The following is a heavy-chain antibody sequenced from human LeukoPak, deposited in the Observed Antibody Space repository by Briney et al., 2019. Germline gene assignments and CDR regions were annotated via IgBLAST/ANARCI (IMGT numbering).Heavy chain of an antibody. CDR2: IYYSGST. D-gene: IGHD3-10*01. V-gene: IGHV4-30-4*02. CDR1: GGSISSGDYY. J-gene: IGHJ4*02. CDR3: ARGYGSGSHYFDY. Sequence: SETLSLTCTVSGGSISSGDYYWSWIRQPPGKGLEWIGYIYYSGSTYYNPSLKSRVTISVDTSKNQFSLKLSSVTAADTALYYCARGYGSGSHYFDYWGQGSLVTVSS.